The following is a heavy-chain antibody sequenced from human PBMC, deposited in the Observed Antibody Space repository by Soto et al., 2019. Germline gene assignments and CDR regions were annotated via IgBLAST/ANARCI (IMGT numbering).Heavy chain of an antibody. CDR1: GGTISGYY. CDR2: IYSSGNT. CDR3: ARGQRFSDWFDP. V-gene: IGHV4-4*07. D-gene: IGHD3-3*01. J-gene: IGHJ5*02. Sequence: SETLSLTCSVSGGTISGYYWTWIRQPAGKGLEWIGRIYSSGNTKYNPSLQSRVTMSLDTSNNQFSLRPTSVTAADTAVYYCARGQRFSDWFDPWGQGTLVTVSS.